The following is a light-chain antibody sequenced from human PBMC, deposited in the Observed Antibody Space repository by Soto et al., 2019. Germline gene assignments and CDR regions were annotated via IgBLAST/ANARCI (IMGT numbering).Light chain of an antibody. CDR1: NSNIGAGYD. CDR2: GNS. Sequence: QPVLTQPPSVSGAPGQRVTISCTGYNSNIGAGYDVHWYQQLPGTAPKLLIYGNSNRPSGVPDRFSASKSGTSASLAITGLQAEDEADYYCHSYDSSLSGWVFGGGTKLTVL. J-gene: IGLJ3*02. CDR3: HSYDSSLSGWV. V-gene: IGLV1-40*01.